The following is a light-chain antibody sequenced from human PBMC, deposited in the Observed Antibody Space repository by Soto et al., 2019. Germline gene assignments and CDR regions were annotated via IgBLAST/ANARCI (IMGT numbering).Light chain of an antibody. V-gene: IGKV3-15*01. CDR1: QSVSSN. J-gene: IGKJ1*01. CDR3: QQYNNWPRT. Sequence: EIVMTQSPATLSVSPGERATLSCRASQSVSSNLAWYQQKPGQAPRLLIYGESTRATGIPARFSGSGSGTEFTLTISSLRSEDFAVYYCQQYNNWPRTFGQGTKVEIK. CDR2: GES.